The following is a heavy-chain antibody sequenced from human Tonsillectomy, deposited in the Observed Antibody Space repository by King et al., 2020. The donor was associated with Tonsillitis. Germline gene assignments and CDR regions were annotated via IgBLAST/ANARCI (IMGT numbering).Heavy chain of an antibody. CDR1: GFTFSSYT. J-gene: IGHJ4*02. Sequence: LQLVESGGGLVKPGGSLRLSCAASGFTFSSYTMNWARQAPGKGLEWVSSISSSSSYIYYADSVKGRFTISRDNAKNSLYLQMNSLRAEDTAVYYCARGYYYDSSGYGYWGQGTLVTVSS. CDR2: ISSSSSYI. D-gene: IGHD3-22*01. CDR3: ARGYYYDSSGYGY. V-gene: IGHV3-21*01.